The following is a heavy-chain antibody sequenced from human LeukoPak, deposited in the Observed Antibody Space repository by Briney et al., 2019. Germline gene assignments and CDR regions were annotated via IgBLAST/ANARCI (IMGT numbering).Heavy chain of an antibody. Sequence: ASVKVSCKASGGTFSSYAISWVRQAPGQGLEWMGRIIPIFGTANYAQKFQGRVTITTDESTSTAYMELSSLRSEDTAVYYCASAKYSSGWYLEYFQHWGQGTPVTVSS. CDR3: ASAKYSSGWYLEYFQH. CDR1: GGTFSSYA. D-gene: IGHD6-19*01. J-gene: IGHJ1*01. V-gene: IGHV1-69*05. CDR2: IIPIFGTA.